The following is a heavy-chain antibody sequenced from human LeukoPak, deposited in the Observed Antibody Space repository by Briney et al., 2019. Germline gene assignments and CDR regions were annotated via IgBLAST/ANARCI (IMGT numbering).Heavy chain of an antibody. Sequence: SETLFLTCAVYGGSFSGYYWSWIRQPPGKGLEWIGEINHSGSTNYNPSLKSRVTISVDTSKNQFSLKLSSVTAADTAVYYCARGQGLRYFDWLRNNGIVYWGQGTLVTVSS. CDR2: INHSGST. CDR1: GGSFSGYY. J-gene: IGHJ4*02. D-gene: IGHD3-9*01. V-gene: IGHV4-34*01. CDR3: ARGQGLRYFDWLRNNGIVY.